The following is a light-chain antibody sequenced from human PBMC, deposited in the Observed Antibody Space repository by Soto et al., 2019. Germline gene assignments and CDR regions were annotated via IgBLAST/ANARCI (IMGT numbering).Light chain of an antibody. CDR1: SSNIGSNT. V-gene: IGLV1-44*01. CDR2: NNN. CDR3: AAWDDSLNGLV. Sequence: QSVLTQPPSASVTPGQRVTISCSGSSSNIGSNTVNWYQPLPGTAPKLLIYNNNQRPSGVPDRFSGSKSGTSASLAISGLQSEDEANYYCAAWDDSLNGLVFGTGTKVTVL. J-gene: IGLJ1*01.